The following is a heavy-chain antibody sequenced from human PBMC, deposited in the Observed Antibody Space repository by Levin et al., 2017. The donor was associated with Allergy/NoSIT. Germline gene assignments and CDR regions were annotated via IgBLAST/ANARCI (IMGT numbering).Heavy chain of an antibody. Sequence: GASVKVSCAASGFTFSGFAMHWVRQAPGKGLEYVSAISNNGGSTYYANSVKGRFTISRDNSKNTLYFQMGSLRAEDMAVYYCARGGGGLLLYAFDFWGQGTMVTVSS. J-gene: IGHJ3*01. CDR1: GFTFSGFA. V-gene: IGHV3-64*01. CDR3: ARGGGGLLLYAFDF. D-gene: IGHD2-15*01. CDR2: ISNNGGST.